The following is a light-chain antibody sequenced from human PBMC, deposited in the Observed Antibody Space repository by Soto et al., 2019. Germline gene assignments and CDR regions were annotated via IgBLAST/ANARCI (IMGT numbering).Light chain of an antibody. CDR2: DAS. CDR1: QSVSGS. V-gene: IGKV3-11*01. CDR3: QQRSNWHPIT. Sequence: EIWLTQSPAILSLSPGEKATLSCRASQSVSGSLGWYQQKPGQAPRLIIYDASVRATGIPARFSGSGSGTDFTLTISSLETEDFAVYYCQQRSNWHPITFGQGTRLEIK. J-gene: IGKJ5*01.